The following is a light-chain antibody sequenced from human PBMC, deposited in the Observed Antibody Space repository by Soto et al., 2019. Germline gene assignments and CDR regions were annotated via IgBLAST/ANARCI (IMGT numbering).Light chain of an antibody. V-gene: IGKV1-39*01. J-gene: IGKJ5*01. CDR2: SAS. CDR1: QSINFY. Sequence: DIQMTHSPSSLSASVGDRVTITCRASQSINFYLNWYQQKPGIAPKLLIYSASTLHSGVPSRFSGSGSGTDFTLTISTLQPEDFATYFCQQSYTTRPITLGQGTRLEIK. CDR3: QQSYTTRPIT.